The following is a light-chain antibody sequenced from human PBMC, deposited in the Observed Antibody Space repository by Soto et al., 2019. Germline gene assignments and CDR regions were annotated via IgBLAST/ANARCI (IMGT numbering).Light chain of an antibody. CDR3: QSYDNSLRGWV. CDR2: ETK. V-gene: IGLV1-40*01. J-gene: IGLJ3*02. CDR1: SSNIGAGYD. Sequence: QSVLTQPPPVSGAPGQRVTFSCTGSSSNIGAGYDVHWYQQLPGTAPKLLIFETKSRPSGVPDRFSASKSGTSASLAITGLQTEDEAHYYCQSYDNSLRGWVFGGGTKLTVL.